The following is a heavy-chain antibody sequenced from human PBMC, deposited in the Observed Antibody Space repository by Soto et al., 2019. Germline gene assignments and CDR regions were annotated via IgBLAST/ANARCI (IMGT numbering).Heavy chain of an antibody. CDR2: ISSDGSNK. Sequence: QVQLVESGGGVVQPGRSLKVSCAASGFTFSTFAMHWVRQAPGKGLEWVAVISSDGSNKYTAESEKGRFAISRDNSKNTLYLDMNSLTDEDTAVYYCARASDSVPFDIWCQGTMVAVSS. CDR1: GFTFSTFA. J-gene: IGHJ3*02. D-gene: IGHD3-10*01. CDR3: ARASDSVPFDI. V-gene: IGHV3-33*01.